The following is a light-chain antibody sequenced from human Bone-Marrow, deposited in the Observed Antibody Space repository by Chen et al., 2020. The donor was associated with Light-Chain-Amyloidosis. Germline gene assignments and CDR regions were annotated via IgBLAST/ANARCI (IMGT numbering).Light chain of an antibody. CDR1: NIGSTS. CDR2: DDS. CDR3: QVWDRSSDPPV. V-gene: IGLV3-21*02. Sequence: SYVLTQPSSVSAAPGQKATIACGGNNIGSTSVHWYQQTPGQAPLLVVYDDSDRPSGIPERVSGSNSGTTATRTISTIEARDEADYYCQVWDRSSDPPVFGGETKLTVL. J-gene: IGLJ3*02.